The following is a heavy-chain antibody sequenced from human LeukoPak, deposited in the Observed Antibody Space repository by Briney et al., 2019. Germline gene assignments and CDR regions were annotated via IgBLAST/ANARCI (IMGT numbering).Heavy chain of an antibody. J-gene: IGHJ4*02. CDR2: IIPIFGTA. D-gene: IGHD3-22*01. Sequence: ASVKVSCKASGGTFSSYAISWVRQAPGQGLEWMGGIIPIFGTANYAQKFQGRVTITADESTSTAYMELSSLRFEDTAVYYCARGGKYYYDSSGYYLDYWGQGTLVTVSS. V-gene: IGHV1-69*13. CDR1: GGTFSSYA. CDR3: ARGGKYYYDSSGYYLDY.